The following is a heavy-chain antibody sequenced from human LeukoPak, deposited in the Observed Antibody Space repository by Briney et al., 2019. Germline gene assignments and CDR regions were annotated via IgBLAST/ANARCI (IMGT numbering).Heavy chain of an antibody. CDR2: IYSGGTT. J-gene: IGHJ6*02. CDR1: GFTFSSNY. V-gene: IGHV3-53*01. D-gene: IGHD6-6*01. CDR3: ARASNYYGMDV. Sequence: GGSLRLSCAASGFTFSSNYMSWVRQAPGKGLEWVLVIYSGGTTYYADSVKGRFTISRDNSKNTLYLQMNSLRAEDTAVYYCARASNYYGMDVWGQGTTVTVSS.